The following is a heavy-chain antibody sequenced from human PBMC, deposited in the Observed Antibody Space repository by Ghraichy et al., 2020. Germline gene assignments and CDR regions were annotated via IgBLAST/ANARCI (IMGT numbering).Heavy chain of an antibody. D-gene: IGHD5-24*01. Sequence: GGSLRLSCAASGFTFSSYSMNWVRQAPGKGLEWVSYISSSSSTIYYADSVKGRFTISRDNAKNSLYLQMNSLRDEDTAVYYCAVRGRDGYRIYYYYGMDVWGQGTTVTVSS. CDR1: GFTFSSYS. CDR3: AVRGRDGYRIYYYYGMDV. V-gene: IGHV3-48*02. CDR2: ISSSSSTI. J-gene: IGHJ6*02.